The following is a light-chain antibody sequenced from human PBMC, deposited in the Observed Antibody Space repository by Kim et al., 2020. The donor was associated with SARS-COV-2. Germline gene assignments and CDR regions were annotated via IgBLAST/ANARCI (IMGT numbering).Light chain of an antibody. CDR2: GAS. CDR1: RVISDR. Sequence: SASVGDRVTITCLASRVISDRLAWYQQKPGKAPTLLIYGASNLQSGVPSRFSGSGSGTYSTLTISSLQPEDFATYYCQQTYSFPYTFGQGTKLEI. J-gene: IGKJ2*01. CDR3: QQTYSFPYT. V-gene: IGKV1D-12*01.